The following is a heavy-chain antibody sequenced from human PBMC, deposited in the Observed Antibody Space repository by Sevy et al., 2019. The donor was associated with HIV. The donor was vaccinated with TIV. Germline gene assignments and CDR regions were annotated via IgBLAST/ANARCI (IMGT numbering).Heavy chain of an antibody. Sequence: GGSLRLSCAASGFTFSSYAMSWVRQAPGKGLEWVSAISGSGGSTYYADSVKGRFTISRDNSKNTLYRQMNSLRAEDTAVYYCVTEYSSSGGYYYYGMDVWGQGTTVTVSS. V-gene: IGHV3-23*01. CDR3: VTEYSSSGGYYYYGMDV. J-gene: IGHJ6*02. CDR1: GFTFSSYA. CDR2: ISGSGGST. D-gene: IGHD6-6*01.